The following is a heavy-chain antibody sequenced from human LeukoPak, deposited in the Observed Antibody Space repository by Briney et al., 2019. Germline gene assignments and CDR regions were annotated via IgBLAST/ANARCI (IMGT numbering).Heavy chain of an antibody. Sequence: GASVTVSCKASGYTFTGYYMHWVRQAPGQGLEWMGWINPNSGGTNYAQKFQGRVTMTRDTSISTAYMELSRLRSDDTAVYYCAPLYYYDSSGPNTNAFDIWGQGTMVTVSS. CDR1: GYTFTGYY. V-gene: IGHV1-2*02. CDR2: INPNSGGT. CDR3: APLYYYDSSGPNTNAFDI. D-gene: IGHD3-22*01. J-gene: IGHJ3*02.